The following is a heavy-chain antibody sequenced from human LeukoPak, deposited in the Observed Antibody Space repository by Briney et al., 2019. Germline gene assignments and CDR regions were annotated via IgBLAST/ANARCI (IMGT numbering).Heavy chain of an antibody. V-gene: IGHV4-59*12. CDR2: IYYSGST. Sequence: SETLSLTCTVSGGSISSYYWSWIRQPPGKGLEWIGYIYYSGSTNYNPSLKSRVTISVDTSKNQFSLKLSSVTAADTAVYYCARGPTSEQHWYFDLWGRGTLVTVSS. J-gene: IGHJ2*01. D-gene: IGHD2/OR15-2a*01. CDR3: ARGPTSEQHWYFDL. CDR1: GGSISSYY.